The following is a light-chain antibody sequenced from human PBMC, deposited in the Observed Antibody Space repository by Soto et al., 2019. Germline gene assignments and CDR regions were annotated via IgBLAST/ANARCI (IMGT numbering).Light chain of an antibody. CDR1: LSVRDN. CDR2: GAS. V-gene: IGKV3-15*01. CDR3: QQYHNWPPLT. Sequence: EIVMTQSPATLSVFPGERATLSCRASLSVRDNLAWYQQKPGQAPRLLIYGASTRATGVPAGFSGSGSGTEFTLTISSLQSEDFAVYYCQQYHNWPPLTFGGGTKVDIK. J-gene: IGKJ4*01.